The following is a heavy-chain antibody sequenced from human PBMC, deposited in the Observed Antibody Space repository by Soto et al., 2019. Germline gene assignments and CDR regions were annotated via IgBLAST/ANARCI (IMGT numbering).Heavy chain of an antibody. CDR3: ASDSGMIRGSYGVDV. CDR1: GFTVTSNY. Sequence: GGSLRLSCAASGFTVTSNYMTWVRQAPGKGLEWVSVIYRSGATYYPDSVRGRFTASRDYSHNTLYLQMDSLRVEDTAVYYCASDSGMIRGSYGVDVWGPGTTVTVSS. V-gene: IGHV3-53*01. J-gene: IGHJ6*02. D-gene: IGHD3-10*01. CDR2: IYRSGAT.